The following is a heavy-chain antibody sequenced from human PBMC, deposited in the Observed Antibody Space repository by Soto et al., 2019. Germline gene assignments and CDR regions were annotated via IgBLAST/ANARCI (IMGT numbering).Heavy chain of an antibody. CDR1: GGSFIGYY. D-gene: IGHD3-3*01. CDR3: ARGANYDFWSGYYSGMDV. V-gene: IGHV4-34*01. CDR2: INHSGST. J-gene: IGHJ6*02. Sequence: PSETLSLTCAVYGGSFIGYYWSWIRKPPGKGLEWIGEINHSGSTNYNPSLKSRVTISVDTSRNQFSLKLSSVTAADTAVYYCARGANYDFWSGYYSGMDVWGQGTTVT.